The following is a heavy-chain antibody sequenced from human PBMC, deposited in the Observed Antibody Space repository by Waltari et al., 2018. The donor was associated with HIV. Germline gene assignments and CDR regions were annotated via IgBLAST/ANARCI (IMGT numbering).Heavy chain of an antibody. D-gene: IGHD2-2*01. Sequence: QVQLVQSGAEVKKPGASVKVSCKASGYTFTSYGISWVRQAPGQGLEWMGWISAYNGNTNYAQKLQGRVTMTTDTSTSTAYMELRSLRSDDTAVYYCARDGAPGYCSSTSCYSYYYYGMDVWGQGTTVTVSS. CDR1: GYTFTSYG. J-gene: IGHJ6*02. CDR3: ARDGAPGYCSSTSCYSYYYYGMDV. V-gene: IGHV1-18*01. CDR2: ISAYNGNT.